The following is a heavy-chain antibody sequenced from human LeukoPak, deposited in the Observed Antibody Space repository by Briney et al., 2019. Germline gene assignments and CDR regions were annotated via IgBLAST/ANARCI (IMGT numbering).Heavy chain of an antibody. Sequence: SETLSLTCTVSGGSISSFYWSWIRQPPGKGLEWIGYIYYSGSTNYNPSLKSRVTISVDTSKNQFSLKLSSVTAADTAVYYCARGSAMAANWFDPWGQGTLVTVSS. CDR3: ARGSAMAANWFDP. J-gene: IGHJ5*02. CDR2: IYYSGST. CDR1: GGSISSFY. V-gene: IGHV4-59*01. D-gene: IGHD5-18*01.